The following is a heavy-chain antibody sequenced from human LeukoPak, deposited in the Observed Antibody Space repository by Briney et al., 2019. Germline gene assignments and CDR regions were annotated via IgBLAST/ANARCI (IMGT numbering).Heavy chain of an antibody. CDR2: ISAYNGNT. V-gene: IGHV1-18*01. CDR3: ARDHFRLRYFDWLLYPGDY. Sequence: GASVKVSCKASGYTFTSYGISWVRQAPGQGLEWMGWISAYNGNTNYAQKLQGRVTMTTDTSTSTAYMELGSLGSDDTAVYYCARDHFRLRYFDWLLYPGDYWGQGTLVTVSS. J-gene: IGHJ4*02. D-gene: IGHD3-9*01. CDR1: GYTFTSYG.